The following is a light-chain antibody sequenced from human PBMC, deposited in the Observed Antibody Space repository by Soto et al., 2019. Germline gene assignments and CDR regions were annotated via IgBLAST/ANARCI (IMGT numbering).Light chain of an antibody. CDR3: QEYDGHCT. J-gene: IGKJ2*02. Sequence: DIQMTQSPSTLSTSVGDRVSITCRTSQNIKSRLAWYQQKPGKAPKLLIYMASSLQSGVPSRFSGSGSGTEFNLTINSLQHDDFATYFCQEYDGHCTFGQGTKLEMK. CDR1: QNIKSR. CDR2: MAS. V-gene: IGKV1-5*03.